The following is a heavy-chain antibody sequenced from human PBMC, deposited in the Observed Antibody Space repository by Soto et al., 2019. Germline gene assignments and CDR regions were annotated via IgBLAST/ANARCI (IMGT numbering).Heavy chain of an antibody. CDR1: GFTFISTI. J-gene: IGHJ4*02. V-gene: IGHV3-7*03. CDR2: SNQNGGVT. Sequence: PGGTLRLSFMTSGFTFISTIMGGIRKSPGRGGDRVANSNQNGGVTYYGDSVEGRFTISRDNTKESLYLQMTSLRGEDTAIYYCARYYRGSGRYFFDDWGQGTPVTVSS. CDR3: ARYYRGSGRYFFDD. D-gene: IGHD6-19*01.